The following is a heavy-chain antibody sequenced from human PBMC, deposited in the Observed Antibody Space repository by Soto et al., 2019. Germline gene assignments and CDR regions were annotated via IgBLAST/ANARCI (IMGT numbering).Heavy chain of an antibody. D-gene: IGHD2-21*01. CDR3: ARRWGGTFDY. J-gene: IGHJ4*02. Sequence: PSETLSLTCTVSDGSISSYYWSWIRQPPGKGLEWIGYIYYSGSTNYNPSLKSRVTISVDTSKNQFSLKLSSVTAADTAVYYCARRWGGTFDYWGQGTLVTVSA. CDR1: DGSISSYY. V-gene: IGHV4-59*01. CDR2: IYYSGST.